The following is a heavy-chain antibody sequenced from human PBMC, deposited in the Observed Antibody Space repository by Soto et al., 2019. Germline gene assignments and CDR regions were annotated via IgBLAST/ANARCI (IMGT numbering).Heavy chain of an antibody. CDR3: SRENIENSDGLYDAFDI. CDR1: GYTFTDYY. Sequence: ASVKVSCKTSGYTFTDYYTHWVRQAPGQGLEWMGWMNPKSGGAYFAQKFQGRVTLTRDTSIGTAYIEVNSLTSDDTAVYFCSRENIENSDGLYDAFDIWGKGPTVTVS. V-gene: IGHV1-2*02. CDR2: MNPKSGGA. D-gene: IGHD5-18*01. J-gene: IGHJ3*02.